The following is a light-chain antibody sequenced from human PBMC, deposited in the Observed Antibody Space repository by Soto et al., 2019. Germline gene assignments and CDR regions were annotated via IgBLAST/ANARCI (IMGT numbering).Light chain of an antibody. J-gene: IGLJ1*01. CDR1: SIETKS. V-gene: IGLV3-21*02. CDR3: QVWDTGSNHYV. CDR2: GDS. Sequence: SYELTQAPSVSVAPGQTARIACGGSSIETKSVNWYQQKAGQAPVLVVSGDSDRPSGIPERIFGSNSGNAATLTISRVEAGDEADYYCQVWDTGSNHYVFGTGTKLTVL.